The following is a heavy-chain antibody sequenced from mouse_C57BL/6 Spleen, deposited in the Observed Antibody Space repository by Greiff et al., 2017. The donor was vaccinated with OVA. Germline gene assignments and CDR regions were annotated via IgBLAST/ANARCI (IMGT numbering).Heavy chain of an antibody. CDR3: ARSGYYDYYAMDY. CDR2: ISYSGST. J-gene: IGHJ4*01. D-gene: IGHD2-3*01. Sequence: EVNVVESGPGLAKPSQTLSLTCSVTGYSITSDYWNWIRKFPGNKLEYMGYISYSGSTYYNPSLKSRISITRDTSKNQYYLQLNSVTTEDTATYYCARSGYYDYYAMDYWGQGTSVTVSS. V-gene: IGHV3-8*01. CDR1: GYSITSDY.